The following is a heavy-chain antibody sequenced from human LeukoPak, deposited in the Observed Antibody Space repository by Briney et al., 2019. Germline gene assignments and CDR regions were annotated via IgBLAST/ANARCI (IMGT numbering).Heavy chain of an antibody. CDR3: AKSVRWGTSRYPEFDY. J-gene: IGHJ4*02. CDR1: GFTFSSYA. V-gene: IGHV3-23*01. D-gene: IGHD2-2*01. CDR2: ISGGGGST. Sequence: GGSLRLSCAASGFTFSSYAMSWVRQAPGKGLEWVSAISGGGGSTYYADSVKGRFTISRENSKNTLYLQMNSLRAEDTAVYYCAKSVRWGTSRYPEFDYWGQGTLVTVSS.